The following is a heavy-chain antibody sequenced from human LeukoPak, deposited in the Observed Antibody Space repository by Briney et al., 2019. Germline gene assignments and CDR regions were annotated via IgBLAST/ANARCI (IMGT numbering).Heavy chain of an antibody. CDR1: GGTFSTYG. CDR2: IIPRLSTS. CDR3: ARDPHSGYDRLFDAFDI. V-gene: IGHV1-69*11. J-gene: IGHJ3*02. Sequence: SVKVSCKASGGTFSTYGITWVRQAPGQGLEWMGRIIPRLSTSNYAQKFQGRVTITTDESTSTAYMELSSLRSEDTAVYYCARDPHSGYDRLFDAFDIWGQGTMVTVSS. D-gene: IGHD5-12*01.